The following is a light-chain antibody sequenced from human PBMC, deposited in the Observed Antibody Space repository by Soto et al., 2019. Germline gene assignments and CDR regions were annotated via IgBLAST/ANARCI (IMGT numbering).Light chain of an antibody. J-gene: IGKJ2*01. CDR3: QQSYNIPYT. CDR1: QSITSY. Sequence: DIQMTQSPSSLSASVGDRVTITCRASQSITSYINWYQHKPGMAPKLLIYAASTIQIGVTSRFSASGLGTDLTLTIGGLQAEDSAVYYCQQSYNIPYTFGQGTKVEI. V-gene: IGKV1-39*01. CDR2: AAS.